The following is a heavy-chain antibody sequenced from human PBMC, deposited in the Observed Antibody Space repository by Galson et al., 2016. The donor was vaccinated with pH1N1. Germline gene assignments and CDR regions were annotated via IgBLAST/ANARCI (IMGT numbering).Heavy chain of an antibody. Sequence: SLRLSCAASKFTFSNYGMHWVRQAPGKGLEWVAVISYDGNNKYYADPVKGRFTISRDNSKKTLYLQMNSLRAEDTAVYYCAKDHFGYDQSGAFDFWGQGTMVTVSS. J-gene: IGHJ3*01. CDR1: KFTFSNYG. CDR3: AKDHFGYDQSGAFDF. D-gene: IGHD1-14*01. V-gene: IGHV3-30*18. CDR2: ISYDGNNK.